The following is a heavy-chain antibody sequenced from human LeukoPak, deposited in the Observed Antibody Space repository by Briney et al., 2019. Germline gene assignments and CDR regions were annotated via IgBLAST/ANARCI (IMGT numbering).Heavy chain of an antibody. CDR1: GFTFSSYA. D-gene: IGHD4-11*01. V-gene: IGHV3-30-3*01. J-gene: IGHJ6*02. Sequence: GRSLRLSCAASGFTFSSYAMHWVRQAPGKGLEWVAVISYDGSNKYYADSVKGRFTISRDNSKNTLYLQMNSLRAEDTAVYYCARALQDYYYGMDVWGQGTTVTVSS. CDR2: ISYDGSNK. CDR3: ARALQDYYYGMDV.